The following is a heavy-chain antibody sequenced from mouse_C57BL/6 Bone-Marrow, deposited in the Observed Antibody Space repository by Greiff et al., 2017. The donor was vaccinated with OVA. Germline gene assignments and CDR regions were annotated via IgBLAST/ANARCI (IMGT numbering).Heavy chain of an antibody. CDR1: GYTFTSYW. D-gene: IGHD6-1*02. CDR2: LHPSDSDT. V-gene: IGHV1-74*01. J-gene: IGHJ2*01. CDR3: AKESYEDED. Sequence: VQLQQPGAELVKPGASVKVSCKASGYTFTSYWMHWVKQRPGQGLEWLGRLHPSDSDTNSNQTFKGKAPLTADTSSSTAYMQLSSLTSEDTAVYYCAKESYEDEDWGQGTTLTGSA.